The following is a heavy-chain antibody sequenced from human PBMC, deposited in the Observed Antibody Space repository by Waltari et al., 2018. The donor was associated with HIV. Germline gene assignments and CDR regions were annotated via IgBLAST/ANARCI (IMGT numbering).Heavy chain of an antibody. CDR2: IKSKTDGGTT. J-gene: IGHJ6*02. CDR3: TNVVVPAAIRARYYDGRDV. Sequence: EVQLVESGGGLVKPGGSLRLSCAASGFTFSNAWMSWVRQAPGKGLEWVGRIKSKTDGGTTDYAAPVKGRFTISRDDSKNTLYLQMNSLKTEDTAGYYCTNVVVPAAIRARYYDGRDVWGQGTTVTVSS. CDR1: GFTFSNAW. D-gene: IGHD2-2*01. V-gene: IGHV3-15*01.